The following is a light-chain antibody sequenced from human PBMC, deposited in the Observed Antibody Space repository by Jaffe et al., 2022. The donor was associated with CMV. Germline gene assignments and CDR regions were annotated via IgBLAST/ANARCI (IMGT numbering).Light chain of an antibody. V-gene: IGLV2-23*02. CDR2: EVS. J-gene: IGLJ1*01. Sequence: QSALTQPASVSGSPGQSITISCTGTSSDVGTYNLVSWYQQHPGKAPKLMIYEVSKRPSGVSNRFSGSKSGNTASLTISGLQAEDEADYYCCSYAAGSTYVFASGTKVTVL. CDR3: CSYAAGSTYV. CDR1: SSDVGTYNL.